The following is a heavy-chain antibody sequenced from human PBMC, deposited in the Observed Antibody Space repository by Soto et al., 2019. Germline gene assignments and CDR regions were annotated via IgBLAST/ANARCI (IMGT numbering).Heavy chain of an antibody. V-gene: IGHV1-69*01. Sequence: GLEWMGGIIPIFDTPNYAQKFQGRVTITADESTSTAYMELSSLRSEDTAVYYCSRFGYNFDSSGYHMDFRGQRTLVTVSP. CDR3: SRFGYNFDSSGYHMDF. J-gene: IGHJ1*01. D-gene: IGHD3-22*01. CDR2: IIPIFDTP.